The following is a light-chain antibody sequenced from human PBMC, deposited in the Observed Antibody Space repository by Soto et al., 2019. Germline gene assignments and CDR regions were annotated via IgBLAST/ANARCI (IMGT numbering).Light chain of an antibody. V-gene: IGLV2-23*01. J-gene: IGLJ1*01. CDR2: EDS. CDR1: SGDVGSYNL. Sequence: QSALPQPASVSGSPGQSITISCTGTSGDVGSYNLVSWYQKHPGKAPALIIYEDSKRPSGVSNRFSGAKSGNTASLTISGLQADDEADYFCCSYTITSTYVFGTGTRV. CDR3: CSYTITSTYV.